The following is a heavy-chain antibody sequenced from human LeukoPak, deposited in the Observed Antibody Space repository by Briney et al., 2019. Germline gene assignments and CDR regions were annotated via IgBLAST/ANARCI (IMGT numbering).Heavy chain of an antibody. D-gene: IGHD2-8*01. J-gene: IGHJ4*02. CDR3: ATREAVTKRYYFDY. Sequence: SETLSLTCTIAGGSISSYVWTSIRPPPGKGLEWIGYIYYSGSTNYNPSLKSRVPISLDTSKNQFSLKLNSVTAAETGVYYCATREAVTKRYYFDYWGQGTLVTVS. CDR2: IYYSGST. CDR1: GGSISSYV. V-gene: IGHV4-59*08.